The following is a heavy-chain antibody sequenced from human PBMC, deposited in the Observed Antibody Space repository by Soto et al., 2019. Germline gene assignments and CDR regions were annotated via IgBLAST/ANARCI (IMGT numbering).Heavy chain of an antibody. CDR1: GGSVSSGSYY. CDR3: ARAGDGIVVPAASPFDY. J-gene: IGHJ4*02. CDR2: IYYSGST. V-gene: IGHV4-61*01. D-gene: IGHD2-2*01. Sequence: SETLSLTCTVSGGSVSSGSYYWSWIRQPPGKGLEWIGYIYYSGSTNYNPSLKSRVTISVDTSKNQFSLKLSSVTAADTAVYYCARAGDGIVVPAASPFDYWGQGTLVTVSS.